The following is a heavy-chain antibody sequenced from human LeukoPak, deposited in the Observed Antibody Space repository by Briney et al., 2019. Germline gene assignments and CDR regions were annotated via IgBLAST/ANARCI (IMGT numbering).Heavy chain of an antibody. CDR3: ARATMIVVEYFDY. CDR2: INHSGST. Sequence: SETLSLTCAVYGGSFSGYYWSWIRQPPGKGREWIGEINHSGSTNYNPSLKSRVTISVDTSKNQFSLKLSSVTAADTAVYYCARATMIVVEYFDYWGQGTLVTVSS. V-gene: IGHV4-34*01. CDR1: GGSFSGYY. J-gene: IGHJ4*02. D-gene: IGHD3-22*01.